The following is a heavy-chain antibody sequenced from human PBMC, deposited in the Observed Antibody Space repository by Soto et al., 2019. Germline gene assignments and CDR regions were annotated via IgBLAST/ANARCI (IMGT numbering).Heavy chain of an antibody. D-gene: IGHD3-22*01. V-gene: IGHV3-9*01. J-gene: IGHJ3*02. Sequence: EVQLVESGGGLVQPGRSLRLSCAASGFTFDDYAMHWVRQAPGKGLEWVSGISWNSGSIGYADSVKGRFTISRDNAKNSLYLQMNSLRAEDTALYYCAKGFDDYDSSGEGRDAFDIWGQGTMVTVSS. CDR1: GFTFDDYA. CDR2: ISWNSGSI. CDR3: AKGFDDYDSSGEGRDAFDI.